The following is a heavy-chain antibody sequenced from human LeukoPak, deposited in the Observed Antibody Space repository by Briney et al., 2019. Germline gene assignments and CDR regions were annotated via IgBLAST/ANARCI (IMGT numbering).Heavy chain of an antibody. J-gene: IGHJ4*02. Sequence: PSETLSLTCTVSGVSISSSSYYWGWLRQPPGKGLEWIGSIYYSGSTYYNPSLKSRVTISVDTSKNQFSLKLSSVTAADTAVYYCARYGITGTTWGQGTLVTVSS. CDR1: GVSISSSSYY. CDR3: ARYGITGTT. D-gene: IGHD1-7*01. CDR2: IYYSGST. V-gene: IGHV4-39*01.